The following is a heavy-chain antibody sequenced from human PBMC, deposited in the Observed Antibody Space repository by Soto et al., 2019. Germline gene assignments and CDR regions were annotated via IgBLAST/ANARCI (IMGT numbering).Heavy chain of an antibody. V-gene: IGHV4-34*01. CDR2: IHHSGST. CDR3: ARGHSTPGYDS. D-gene: IGHD2-15*01. J-gene: IGHJ4*02. Sequence: PSETLSLTCSVYGASFSGYYWSWIRQSPGKGLEWIGEIHHSGSTHYNPSLKSRLTFSIDESQSQFYMMLTSVTAADTALYFCARGHSTPGYDSWGQGSLVTVSS. CDR1: GASFSGYY.